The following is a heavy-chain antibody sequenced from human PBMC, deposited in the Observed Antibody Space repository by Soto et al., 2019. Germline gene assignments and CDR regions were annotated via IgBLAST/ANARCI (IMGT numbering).Heavy chain of an antibody. V-gene: IGHV1-2*04. CDR3: ARSWDPLNWFDP. J-gene: IGHJ5*02. CDR1: GYTFTGCY. Sequence: ASVKVSCKASGYTFTGCYMHWVRQAPGQGLEWMGWINPNSGGTNYAQKFQGWVTMTRDTSISTAYMELSRLRSDDTAVYYCARSWDPLNWFDPWGQGTLVTVSS. D-gene: IGHD1-26*01. CDR2: INPNSGGT.